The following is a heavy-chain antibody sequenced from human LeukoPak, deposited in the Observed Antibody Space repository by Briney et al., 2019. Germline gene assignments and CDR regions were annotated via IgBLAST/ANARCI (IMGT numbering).Heavy chain of an antibody. CDR1: GGSISSYY. J-gene: IGHJ4*02. D-gene: IGHD2-15*01. V-gene: IGHV4-4*07. Sequence: PSETLSLTCTVSGGSISSYYWSWIRQPAGKGLEWIGRIYTSGSTNYNPSLKSRVTMSVDTSKNQFSLKLSSVTAADTAVYYCASGSGGSSAYYFDYWGQGTLVTVSS. CDR2: IYTSGST. CDR3: ASGSGGSSAYYFDY.